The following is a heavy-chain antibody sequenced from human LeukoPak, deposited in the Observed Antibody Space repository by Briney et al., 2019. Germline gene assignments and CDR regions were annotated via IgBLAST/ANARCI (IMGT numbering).Heavy chain of an antibody. D-gene: IGHD6-13*01. CDR3: AKGASTWFYFDY. V-gene: IGHV3-23*01. J-gene: IGHJ4*02. CDR1: GFTFSSYA. CDR2: ISGSGVST. Sequence: PGGSLRLSCAASGFTFSSYAMNWVRQAPGKGLEWVSGISGSGVSTFYADSVKGRFTISRDNSKNTLYLQMNSLRAEDTAVYYCAKGASTWFYFDYWGQGTLVTVSS.